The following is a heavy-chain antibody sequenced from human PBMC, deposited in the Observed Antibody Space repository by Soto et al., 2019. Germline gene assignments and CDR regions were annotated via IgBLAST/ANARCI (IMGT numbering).Heavy chain of an antibody. CDR1: GFTFRSSE. D-gene: IGHD1-26*01. V-gene: IGHV3-48*03. Sequence: EVQLVESGGGLIQPGGSLRLSCAASGFTFRSSEMYWVRQAPGKGVEGVSYIHPSGQPIFYADSVKGRFTISRDNAKNSLYLQMSSLRAEDSAVYYCARRASRWGQGTMVTVSS. CDR2: IHPSGQPI. J-gene: IGHJ3*01. CDR3: ARRASR.